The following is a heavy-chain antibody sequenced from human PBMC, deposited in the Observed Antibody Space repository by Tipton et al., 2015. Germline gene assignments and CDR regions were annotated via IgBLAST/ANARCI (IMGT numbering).Heavy chain of an antibody. J-gene: IGHJ5*02. CDR3: ARGAQHSTWS. Sequence: PGLVKPSQTLSLTCAISGDSVSSNSAAWNWIRQSPSRGLEWLGMTYYRSKWYDDYAVSVKSRITITPDTSKNQFTLHLNSVTPDDTAMYYCARGAQHSTWSWGQGTLVTVSS. CDR1: GDSVSSNSAA. CDR2: TYYRSKWYD. V-gene: IGHV6-1*01. D-gene: IGHD6-13*01.